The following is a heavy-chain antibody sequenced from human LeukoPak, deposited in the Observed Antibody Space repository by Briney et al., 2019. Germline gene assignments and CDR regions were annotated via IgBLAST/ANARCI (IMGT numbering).Heavy chain of an antibody. CDR2: IYPGDSGT. Sequence: GESLKISCKGSGYSFTSYWIGWVRQMPGKGLEWMGIIYPGDSGTRYSPSFQGQVTISADKSISTAYLQWSSLKASDTAMYYCARRRYYDSSGYYGPYDAFDIWGQGTMVTVSS. V-gene: IGHV5-51*01. CDR1: GYSFTSYW. CDR3: ARRRYYDSSGYYGPYDAFDI. J-gene: IGHJ3*02. D-gene: IGHD3-22*01.